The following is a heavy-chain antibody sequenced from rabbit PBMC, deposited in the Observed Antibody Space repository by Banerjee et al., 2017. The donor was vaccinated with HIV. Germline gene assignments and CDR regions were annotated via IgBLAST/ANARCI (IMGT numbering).Heavy chain of an antibody. V-gene: IGHV1S40*01. J-gene: IGHJ4*01. CDR1: GFSFSDSYY. Sequence: QSLEESGGDLVKPGASLTLTCTASGFSFSDSYYMCWVRQAPGKGLEWIACIIAGSSNTIYYANWAKGRFTISKTSSTTVTLQMTSLTAADTATYFCTREVSGVGYFNLWGPGTLVTVS. CDR2: IIAGSSNTI. D-gene: IGHD4-1*01. CDR3: TREVSGVGYFNL.